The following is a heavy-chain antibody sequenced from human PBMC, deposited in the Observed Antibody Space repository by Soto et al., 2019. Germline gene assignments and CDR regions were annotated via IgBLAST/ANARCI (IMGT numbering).Heavy chain of an antibody. CDR1: GFSLSTSGEG. CDR2: ISWKDEK. D-gene: IGHD3-10*01. Sequence: SGPTLVNTTQTLTVTCTFSGFSLSTSGEGVGWIRQSPGKAPEWLALISWKDEKRYNPGLKRRLTITKDTSKNQVVLTMTGLDPVDTATYVCAHTFGANYYRLYFDSWGQGTLVTVSS. CDR3: AHTFGANYYRLYFDS. V-gene: IGHV2-5*01. J-gene: IGHJ4*01.